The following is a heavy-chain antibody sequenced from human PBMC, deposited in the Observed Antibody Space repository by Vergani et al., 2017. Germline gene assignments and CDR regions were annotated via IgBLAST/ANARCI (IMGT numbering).Heavy chain of an antibody. V-gene: IGHV4-61*02. CDR1: GGSINSGSYY. D-gene: IGHD2-2*01. CDR3: AGTIVTLPAVITGP. CDR2: IYTSGST. Sequence: QVQLQESGPGLVKPSQTLSLTCTVSGGSINSGSYYWSWTRQPTGKGLEWIGRIYTSGSTNYNPSHKSRVTMSVDTSKNQFSLKLSSVTAADTAMYYCAGTIVTLPAVITGPWGQGTLVTVSS. J-gene: IGHJ5*02.